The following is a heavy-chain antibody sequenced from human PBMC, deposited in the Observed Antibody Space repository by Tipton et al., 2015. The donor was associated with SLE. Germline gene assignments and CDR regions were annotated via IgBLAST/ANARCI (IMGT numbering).Heavy chain of an antibody. D-gene: IGHD2-2*01. V-gene: IGHV4-59*12. CDR3: ARDIVVVPAAGPSFDY. CDR2: IYYSGST. Sequence: TLSLTCTVSGGSISSYYWSWIRQPPGKGLEWIGYIYYSGSTYYNPSLKSRVTISVDTSKNQFSLKLSSVTAADTTVYYCARDIVVVPAAGPSFDYWGQGTLVTVSS. CDR1: GGSISSYY. J-gene: IGHJ4*02.